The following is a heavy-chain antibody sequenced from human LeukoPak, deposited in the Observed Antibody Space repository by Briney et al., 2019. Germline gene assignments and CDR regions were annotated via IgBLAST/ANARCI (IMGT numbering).Heavy chain of an antibody. CDR2: ISSSGSTI. CDR1: GSTFSSHT. Sequence: GGSLRLSYAAFGSTFSSHTMNWVRQAPGKGLEWVSYISSSGSTIYYADSVKGRFTISRDNAKNSLYLQMNSLRAEDTAVYYCARAHYYEGGNWFDPWGQGTLVTVSS. CDR3: ARAHYYEGGNWFDP. D-gene: IGHD3-22*01. J-gene: IGHJ5*02. V-gene: IGHV3-48*04.